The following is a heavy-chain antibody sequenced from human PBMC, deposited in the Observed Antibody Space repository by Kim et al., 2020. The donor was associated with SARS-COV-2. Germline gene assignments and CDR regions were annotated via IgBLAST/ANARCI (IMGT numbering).Heavy chain of an antibody. D-gene: IGHD6-6*01. CDR3: ATRSIAGHTHYMDV. Sequence: ADSVKGRFTISRDNSRNTLYLQMNSLRAEDTAVYYCATRSIAGHTHYMDVWGKGTTVTVSS. J-gene: IGHJ6*03. V-gene: IGHV3-53*01.